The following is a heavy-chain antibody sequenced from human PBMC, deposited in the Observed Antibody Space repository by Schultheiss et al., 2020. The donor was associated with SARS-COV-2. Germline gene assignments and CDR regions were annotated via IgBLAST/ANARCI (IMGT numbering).Heavy chain of an antibody. CDR3: ARIAAAAPYYYGMDV. D-gene: IGHD6-13*01. CDR2: IWYDGSNK. Sequence: GGSLRLSCAASGFTFSSYGMHWVRQAPGKGLEWVAVIWYDGSNKYYADSVKGRFTISRDNSKNTLYLQINSLRAEDTAVYYCARIAAAAPYYYGMDVWGQGTAVTVSS. J-gene: IGHJ6*02. V-gene: IGHV3-33*01. CDR1: GFTFSSYG.